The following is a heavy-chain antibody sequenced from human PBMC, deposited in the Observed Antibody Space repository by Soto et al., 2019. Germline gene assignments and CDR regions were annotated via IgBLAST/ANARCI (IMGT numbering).Heavy chain of an antibody. D-gene: IGHD3-9*01. J-gene: IGHJ4*02. CDR3: ARGMNVLRYFDWLNPPISTADY. CDR2: IWYDGSNK. Sequence: VGSLRLSCAASGFTFSSYGMHWVRQAPGKGLEWVAVIWYDGSNKYYADSVKGRFTISRDNSKNTLYLQMNSLRAEDTAVYYCARGMNVLRYFDWLNPPISTADYWGQGTLVTVSS. V-gene: IGHV3-33*01. CDR1: GFTFSSYG.